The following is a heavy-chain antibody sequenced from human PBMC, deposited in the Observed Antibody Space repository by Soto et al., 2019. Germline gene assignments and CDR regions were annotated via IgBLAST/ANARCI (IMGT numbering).Heavy chain of an antibody. V-gene: IGHV4-59*08. CDR3: ARGAEAAAGTLDY. CDR1: GGSISNYY. J-gene: IGHJ4*02. D-gene: IGHD6-13*01. CDR2: IYYSGST. Sequence: SETLSLTCTVSGGSISNYYWSWIRQSPGKGLEWIGYIYYSGSTNYNPSLQSRVTISVDTSKNQFSLKLRFVTATDTAVYYCARGAEAAAGTLDYWGQGTQVTVPS.